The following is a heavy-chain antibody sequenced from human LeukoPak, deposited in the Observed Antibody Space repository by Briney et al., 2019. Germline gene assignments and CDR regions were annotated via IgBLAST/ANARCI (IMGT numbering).Heavy chain of an antibody. D-gene: IGHD3-10*01. V-gene: IGHV3-15*04. CDR1: GFSFSDAW. Sequence: MAGGSLRLSCAASGFSFSDAWMSWVRQIPGKGLEWVGRIESKTDGWTTDYAAPVKGRFTISRDDSTNTLYLQMNSLKSEDTAVYYCTTYGSGRKFDYWGQGILVTVSS. CDR3: TTYGSGRKFDY. J-gene: IGHJ4*02. CDR2: IESKTDGWTT.